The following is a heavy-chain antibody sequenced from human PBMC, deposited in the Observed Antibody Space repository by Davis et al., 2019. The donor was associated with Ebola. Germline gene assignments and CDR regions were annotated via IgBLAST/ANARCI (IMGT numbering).Heavy chain of an antibody. CDR2: IYYSGST. Sequence: MPSETLSLTCTVSGGSISSYYWSWIRQPPGKGLEWIGYIYYSGSTNYNPSLKSRVTISVDTSKNQFSLKLSSVTAADTAVYYCAKCRSGGSCYYGMDVWGQGTTVTVSS. D-gene: IGHD2-15*01. CDR1: GGSISSYY. J-gene: IGHJ6*02. CDR3: AKCRSGGSCYYGMDV. V-gene: IGHV4-59*08.